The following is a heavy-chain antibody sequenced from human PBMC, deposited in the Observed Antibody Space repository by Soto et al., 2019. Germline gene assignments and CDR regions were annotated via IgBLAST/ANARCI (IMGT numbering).Heavy chain of an antibody. J-gene: IGHJ4*02. D-gene: IGHD4-17*01. V-gene: IGHV4-34*01. Sequence: SETLSLTCGVYGGSFSGYYWTWLRQPPGKGLEWIGEISHSGSTDYNPSLWGRVTISIDASKNQLSLNLNSVTAADTAVYYCARHFNHMYGDDYFDYWGQGTLVTVSS. CDR1: GGSFSGYY. CDR2: ISHSGST. CDR3: ARHFNHMYGDDYFDY.